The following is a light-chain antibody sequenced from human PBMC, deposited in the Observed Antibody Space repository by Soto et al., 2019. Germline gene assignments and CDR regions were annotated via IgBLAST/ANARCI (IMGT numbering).Light chain of an antibody. V-gene: IGKV1-39*01. Sequence: DIQMTQSPSSLSASVGDRVTITCRASQSIGIYLNWYQQKPGKAPKLLTYAASSLQGGVPSRFSGSGSGTDFTLTITSLQPEDFATYYCQQNYNTPRTFGPGTKVNIK. CDR2: AAS. CDR1: QSIGIY. CDR3: QQNYNTPRT. J-gene: IGKJ3*01.